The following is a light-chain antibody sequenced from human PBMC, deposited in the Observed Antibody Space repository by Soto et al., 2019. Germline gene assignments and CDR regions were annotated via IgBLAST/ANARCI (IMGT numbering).Light chain of an antibody. Sequence: VVMTQSPLSLPVTLGQPAAIFFRSRRSHVHSDGNIYLNWLQQRPGQSPRRLIYKVSNRDSGVPDRFSGSGSGTDFTLTISRVEAEDIGVYYCVQGTHWPRAFGQGTMVDIK. J-gene: IGKJ1*01. CDR2: KVS. CDR3: VQGTHWPRA. V-gene: IGKV2-30*02. CDR1: RSHVHSDGNIY.